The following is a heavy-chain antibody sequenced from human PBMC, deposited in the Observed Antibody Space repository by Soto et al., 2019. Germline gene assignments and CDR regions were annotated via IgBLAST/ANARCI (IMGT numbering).Heavy chain of an antibody. CDR1: GYSFTRSW. CDR2: IYPGDSDT. J-gene: IGHJ6*02. D-gene: IGHD3-9*01. V-gene: IGHV5-51*01. Sequence: EVQLVQSGAEVKKPGESLKISCKGSGYSFTRSWVGWVRQMPGKGLEWMGIIYPGDSDTRYSPSFKGQVTISAERSISTAYLQRSRLKASDSAMYYCARFDDILTGYFGCMDVWGQGTTVTVSS. CDR3: ARFDDILTGYFGCMDV.